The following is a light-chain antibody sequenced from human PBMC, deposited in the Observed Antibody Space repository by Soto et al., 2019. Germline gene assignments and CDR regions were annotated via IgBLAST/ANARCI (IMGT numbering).Light chain of an antibody. CDR3: QSYDSSLNSYV. CDR2: GNT. V-gene: IGLV1-40*01. J-gene: IGLJ1*01. CDR1: SSNIGAGYD. Sequence: QSVLTQPPSVSGAPGQRVTITCTGSSSNIGAGYDVHWYQQLPRTSPKLLIYGNTNRPSGVPERFSGSNSGTSASASLALTGRQAVDEAEYYCQSYDSSLNSYVFGPGTRLT.